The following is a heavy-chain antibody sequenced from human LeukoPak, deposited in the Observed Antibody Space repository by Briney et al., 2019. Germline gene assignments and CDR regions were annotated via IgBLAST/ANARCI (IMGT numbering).Heavy chain of an antibody. CDR2: IWYDGSNK. V-gene: IGHV3-33*01. Sequence: QPGGSLRLSCAASGFTFSSYGMHWVRQAPGKGLEWVAVIWYDGSNKYYADSVKGRFTISRDNSKNTLYLQMNSLRAEDTAVYYCARALDSSVPWGAFDIWGQGTMVTVSS. CDR1: GFTFSSYG. D-gene: IGHD3-22*01. CDR3: ARALDSSVPWGAFDI. J-gene: IGHJ3*02.